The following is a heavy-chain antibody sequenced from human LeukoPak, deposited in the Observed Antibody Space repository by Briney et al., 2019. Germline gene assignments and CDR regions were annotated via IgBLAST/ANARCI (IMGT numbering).Heavy chain of an antibody. CDR1: GDSIATTTYY. CDR2: VFKSGNT. Sequence: PSETLSLTCTVSGDSIATTTYYWAWIRQSPGRGLEWIANVFKSGNTYYSPSLKGRVTLSVDTSKNQFSLQLASVTASDTAVYYCARHLKNTPGSGAYGYFDKWGQGTLVTVSS. J-gene: IGHJ4*02. D-gene: IGHD1-26*01. CDR3: ARHLKNTPGSGAYGYFDK. V-gene: IGHV4-39*01.